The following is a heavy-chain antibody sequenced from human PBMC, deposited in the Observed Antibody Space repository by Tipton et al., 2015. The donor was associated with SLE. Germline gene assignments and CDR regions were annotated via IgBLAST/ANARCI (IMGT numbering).Heavy chain of an antibody. CDR2: IYSSGST. J-gene: IGHJ4*02. CDR1: GGSISGYY. CDR3: ARETYGDYFDN. V-gene: IGHV4-4*07. Sequence: TLSLTCTVSGGSISGYYWGWIRQPAGRGLEWIGRIYSSGSTIYNPSLKSRVTISLDTSQNQFSLKLRSVTAADTAVYFCARETYGDYFDNWGQGALVTVSS. D-gene: IGHD4-17*01.